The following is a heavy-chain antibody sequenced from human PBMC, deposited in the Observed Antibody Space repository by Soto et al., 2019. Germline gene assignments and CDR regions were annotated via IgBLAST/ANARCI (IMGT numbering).Heavy chain of an antibody. CDR2: INPNSGGT. CDR3: ARDRCSSTSCYSFDY. J-gene: IGHJ4*02. Sequence: QVQLVQSGAEVKKPGASVKVSCKASGYTFTGYYMHWVRQAPGQGLEWMGWINPNSGGTNYAQKFQGRVTMTRDTSISTAYMELSRLRFDDTAVYYCARDRCSSTSCYSFDYWGQGTLVTVSS. CDR1: GYTFTGYY. V-gene: IGHV1-2*02. D-gene: IGHD2-2*01.